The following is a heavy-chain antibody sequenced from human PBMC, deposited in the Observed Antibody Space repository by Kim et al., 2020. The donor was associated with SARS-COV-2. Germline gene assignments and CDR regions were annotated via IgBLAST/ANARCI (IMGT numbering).Heavy chain of an antibody. J-gene: IGHJ4*02. CDR2: TYYRSKWYY. Sequence: SQTLSLSCDISGDSVSRRSASWNWIRQSPSGGLEWLGRTYYRSKWYYDYAVSLRSRIAINPDTAKNHFSLQLNSVTPEDTALYYYAGRGPYGNSFNYWGQGTLVTVSS. CDR1: GDSVSRRSAS. CDR3: AGRGPYGNSFNY. D-gene: IGHD4-17*01. V-gene: IGHV6-1*01.